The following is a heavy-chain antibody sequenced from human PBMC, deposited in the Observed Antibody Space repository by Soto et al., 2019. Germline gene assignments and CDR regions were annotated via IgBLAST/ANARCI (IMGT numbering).Heavy chain of an antibody. D-gene: IGHD3-3*01. CDR2: IYYIGST. CDR1: GGSISSSIYY. J-gene: IGHJ6*02. CDR3: ARVGGDYYYYYGMDV. Sequence: SETLSLTCTVSGGSISSSIYYWGWIRHPPGNGLEWIGSIYYIGSTYYNPSLKSRVTISVDTSKNQFSLKLSSVTAADTAVYYCARVGGDYYYYYGMDVWGHGPTITVS. V-gene: IGHV4-39*01.